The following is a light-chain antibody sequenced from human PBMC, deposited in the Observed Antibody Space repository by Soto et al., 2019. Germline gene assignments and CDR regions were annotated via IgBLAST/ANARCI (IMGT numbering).Light chain of an antibody. CDR3: HQRQSWPRT. CDR1: QNIHTN. J-gene: IGKJ1*01. CDR2: LTS. Sequence: EIVFTQSPGTLYVSPGERATLSCRAVQNIHTNLAWYQQKPGQAPRLLIYLTSHRAAGIPARFSGSGSETEFTLTISDVEPEDFEVYYCHQRQSWPRTFGQGTKVDI. V-gene: IGKV3-11*01.